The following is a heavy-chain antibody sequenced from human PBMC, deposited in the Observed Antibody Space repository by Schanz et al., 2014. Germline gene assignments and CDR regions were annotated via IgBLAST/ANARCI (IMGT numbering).Heavy chain of an antibody. Sequence: EGQLAESGGGLVQPGGSLRLSCAVSGFTVSSNHMSWVRQAPGKGLEWVSALSGSGGSTYYADSVKGRFTISRDNSKNTRYLQMNSLRAEDTAVFYCAKGMGYCSGGTCYDCYYYGFDVWGQGTTVTVSS. CDR3: AKGMGYCSGGTCYDCYYYGFDV. CDR1: GFTVSSNH. D-gene: IGHD2-15*01. V-gene: IGHV3-23*04. J-gene: IGHJ6*02. CDR2: LSGSGGST.